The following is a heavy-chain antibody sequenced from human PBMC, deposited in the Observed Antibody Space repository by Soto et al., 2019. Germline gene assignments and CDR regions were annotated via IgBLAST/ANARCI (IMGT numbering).Heavy chain of an antibody. J-gene: IGHJ4*02. CDR1: GGSISSYY. CDR3: ARWYGGYSYGYVGY. CDR2: IYYSGST. V-gene: IGHV4-59*01. Sequence: TLSLTCTVSGGSISSYYWSWIRQPPGKGLEWIGYIYYSGSTNYNPSLKSRVTISVDTSKNQFSLKLSSVTAADTAVYYCARWYGGYSYGYVGYWGQGTLVTVSS. D-gene: IGHD5-18*01.